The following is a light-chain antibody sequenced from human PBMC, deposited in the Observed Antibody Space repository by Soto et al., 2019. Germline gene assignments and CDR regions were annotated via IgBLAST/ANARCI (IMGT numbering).Light chain of an antibody. CDR3: QQYHSYWT. Sequence: DIQMTQSPSTLPASVGDRVTITCRASQSIDRWLAWYQQRPGKAPKILIYDASSLESGVPQRFSGSGSGTEFTLTISSLQTDDFSTYYCQQYHSYWTFGQGTKVDIK. CDR1: QSIDRW. V-gene: IGKV1-5*01. CDR2: DAS. J-gene: IGKJ1*01.